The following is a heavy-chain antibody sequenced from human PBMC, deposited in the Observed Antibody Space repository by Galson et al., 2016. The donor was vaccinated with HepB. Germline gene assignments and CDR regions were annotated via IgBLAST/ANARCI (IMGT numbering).Heavy chain of an antibody. J-gene: IGHJ4*02. V-gene: IGHV3-7*03. CDR1: GFTFSRFW. Sequence: SLRLSCAASGFTFSRFWMTWVRQAPGKGLEWVANIKEDGREQQYADSVKGRFTISRDNAKDSLHLQMNSLRAEDTGVYYCGTSQGYWGQGTLVTVSS. CDR2: IKEDGREQ. CDR3: GTSQGY.